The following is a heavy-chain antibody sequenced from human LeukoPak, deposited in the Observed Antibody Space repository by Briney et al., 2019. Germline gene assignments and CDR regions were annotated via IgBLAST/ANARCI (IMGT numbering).Heavy chain of an antibody. CDR3: ARDSTTVVTH. J-gene: IGHJ4*02. CDR1: GGSISSSSYY. V-gene: IGHV4-30-2*01. D-gene: IGHD4-23*01. CDR2: IYHSGST. Sequence: SETLSLTCTVSGGSISSSSYYWSWIRQPPGKGLEWIGYIYHSGSTYYNPSLKSRVTISVDRSKNQFSLKLSSVTAADTAVYYCARDSTTVVTHWGQGTLVTVSS.